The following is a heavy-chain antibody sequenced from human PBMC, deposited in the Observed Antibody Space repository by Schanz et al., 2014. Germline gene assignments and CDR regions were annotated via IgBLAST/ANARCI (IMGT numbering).Heavy chain of an antibody. D-gene: IGHD3-3*01. J-gene: IGHJ4*02. CDR3: ARDRRFFDRDDLYYFDS. V-gene: IGHV1-18*01. Sequence: QVQLVQSGAEVKKPGASVRVSCKASGHTFTTYAMSWVRQAPGQGLEWVGWISVYTGNTKYGQKVQGRVTMTADTSTNTAYMELRSLRSDDTAVYYCARDRRFFDRDDLYYFDSWGQGTLXTVSS. CDR2: ISVYTGNT. CDR1: GHTFTTYA.